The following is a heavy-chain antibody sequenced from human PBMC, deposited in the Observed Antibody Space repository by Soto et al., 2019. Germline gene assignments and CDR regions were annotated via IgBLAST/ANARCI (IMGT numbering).Heavy chain of an antibody. V-gene: IGHV4-30-4*01. Sequence: LSLTCTVSGGSISSGDYYWSWIRQPPGKGLEWIGYIYYSGSTYYNPSLKSRVTISVDTSKNQFSLKLSSVTAADTAVYYCARGLDYYGMDVWGQGTTVTVSS. CDR2: IYYSGST. CDR3: ARGLDYYGMDV. CDR1: GGSISSGDYY. J-gene: IGHJ6*02.